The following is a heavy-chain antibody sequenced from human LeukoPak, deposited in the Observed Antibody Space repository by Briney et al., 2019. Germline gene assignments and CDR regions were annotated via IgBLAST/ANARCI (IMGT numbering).Heavy chain of an antibody. CDR2: INPNSGDT. Sequence: AASVKVSCKASGYTFTGYHMHWVRQALGQGLEWMGRINPNSGDTNYAQKFQGRVTMTRDTSISTAYMELSRLRSDDTAVYYCARDYCSSTSCLFDYWGQGTLVTVSS. CDR1: GYTFTGYH. CDR3: ARDYCSSTSCLFDY. J-gene: IGHJ4*02. D-gene: IGHD2-2*01. V-gene: IGHV1-2*06.